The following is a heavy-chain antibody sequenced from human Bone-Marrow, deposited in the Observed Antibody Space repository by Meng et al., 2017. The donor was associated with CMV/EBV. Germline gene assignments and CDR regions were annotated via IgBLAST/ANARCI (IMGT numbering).Heavy chain of an antibody. CDR1: GGTFSSYA. Sequence: SVKVSCKASGGTFSSYAISWVRQAPGQGLEWMGGIIPILGIANYAQKFQGRVTITADKSTSTAYMELSSLRSEDTAVYYCATDAMVRGVMGYYYGMDVWGQGTTATVSS. J-gene: IGHJ6*02. V-gene: IGHV1-69*10. D-gene: IGHD3-10*01. CDR2: IIPILGIA. CDR3: ATDAMVRGVMGYYYGMDV.